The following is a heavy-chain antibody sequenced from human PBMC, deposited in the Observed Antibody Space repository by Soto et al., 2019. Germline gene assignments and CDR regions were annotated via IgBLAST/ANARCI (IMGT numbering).Heavy chain of an antibody. Sequence: SVKVSCKASGYMFTSYYLGWVRQAPGQGLEWMGIINPSDGRTKYAQKFQGRVTMTRDTSTSTVYMELSGLRSEDTAVYYCARDRALVEAATPSHSFDYWAQGTLVTVSS. CDR1: GYMFTSYY. J-gene: IGHJ4*02. D-gene: IGHD2-15*01. CDR3: ARDRALVEAATPSHSFDY. CDR2: INPSDGRT. V-gene: IGHV1-46*01.